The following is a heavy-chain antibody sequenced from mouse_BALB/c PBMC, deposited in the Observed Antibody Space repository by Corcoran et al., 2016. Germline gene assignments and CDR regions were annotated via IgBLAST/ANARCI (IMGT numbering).Heavy chain of an antibody. J-gene: IGHJ1*01. CDR2: IYPGSGNT. CDR1: GYTFTDYY. Sequence: QVLLQQSGAELARPGASVMLSCAASGYTFTDYYINWVKPRTGQGLEWIGEIYPGSGNTYYNEKFKGKATLTADKSFSTAYMQLSSLTSEDSAVYFCARGGYGSSYGYFDVWGAGTTVTVSS. V-gene: IGHV1-76*01. CDR3: ARGGYGSSYGYFDV. D-gene: IGHD1-1*01.